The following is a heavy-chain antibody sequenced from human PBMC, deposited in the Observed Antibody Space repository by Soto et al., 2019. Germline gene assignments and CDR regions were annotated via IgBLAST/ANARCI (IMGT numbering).Heavy chain of an antibody. J-gene: IGHJ4*02. CDR2: INHSGST. Sequence: SEALSLTCAVYGGSFSGYYRTWIRQPPGTGLKRIGEINHSGSTNYNPSLKSRFTISVDTSKNQFSLKLTSVTAADTAVYFFARDKITSFLDYWYQGTLVTVSS. D-gene: IGHD3-3*01. V-gene: IGHV4-34*01. CDR1: GGSFSGYY. CDR3: ARDKITSFLDY.